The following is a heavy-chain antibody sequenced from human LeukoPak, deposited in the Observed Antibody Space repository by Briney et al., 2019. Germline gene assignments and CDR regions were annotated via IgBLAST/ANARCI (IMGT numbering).Heavy chain of an antibody. Sequence: GSLRLSCTASGSTFSHYVIYWVRQAPGKGLEWIGEINHSGSTNYNPSLKSRVTISVDTSKNQFSLKLSSVTAADTAVYYCARAKRSRDWFDPWGQGTLVTVSS. CDR2: INHSGST. CDR3: ARAKRSRDWFDP. CDR1: GSTFSHYV. V-gene: IGHV4-34*01. D-gene: IGHD3-10*01. J-gene: IGHJ5*02.